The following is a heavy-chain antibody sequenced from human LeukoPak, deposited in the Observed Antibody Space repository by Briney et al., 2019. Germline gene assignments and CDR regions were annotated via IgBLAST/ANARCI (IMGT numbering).Heavy chain of an antibody. Sequence: RTGGSLRLSCAASGFTFSDYYMGWIRQAPGKGLEWVSSISRGGNSIYYADSVRGRFTISRDNAKNSLYLQMNSLRAEDTAVYYCARDQYLDCRGQGTLITVSS. CDR1: GFTFSDYY. CDR2: ISRGGNSI. V-gene: IGHV3-11*01. CDR3: ARDQYLDC. J-gene: IGHJ4*02.